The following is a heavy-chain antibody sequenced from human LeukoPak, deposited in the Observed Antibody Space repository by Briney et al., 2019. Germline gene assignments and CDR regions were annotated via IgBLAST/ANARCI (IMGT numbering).Heavy chain of an antibody. D-gene: IGHD6-19*01. CDR3: AKDRLVPGSVLDY. V-gene: IGHV3-30*02. CDR2: IRYDGSDK. J-gene: IGHJ4*02. Sequence: GGSLRLSCAASGFTLSDYGMHWVRQAPGKGLEWVAFIRYDGSDKYYADSVRGRFTISRDNSKNTLCLQMNSLRVEDTAVYYCAKDRLVPGSVLDYWGQGTLVTVSS. CDR1: GFTLSDYG.